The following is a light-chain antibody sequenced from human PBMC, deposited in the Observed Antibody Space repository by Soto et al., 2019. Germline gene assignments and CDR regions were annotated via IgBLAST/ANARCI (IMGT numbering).Light chain of an antibody. Sequence: IQMTQSPSSLSASVGDRVTITCRASQSISNYLNWYQQKPGKAPKLLIYAASSLQSGVPPRFSGSGSGTDFTLTISSLQPEDFATYYCLQDYNYPYTFGQGTKVDIK. CDR2: AAS. V-gene: IGKV1-6*01. CDR1: QSISNY. J-gene: IGKJ2*01. CDR3: LQDYNYPYT.